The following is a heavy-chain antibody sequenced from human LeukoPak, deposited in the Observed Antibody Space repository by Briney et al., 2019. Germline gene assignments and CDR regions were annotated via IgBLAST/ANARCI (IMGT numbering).Heavy chain of an antibody. D-gene: IGHD2-21*02. J-gene: IGHJ4*02. CDR1: GYTFTSYG. CDR2: IDAGNGRT. CDR3: ARGIWSTTLTAYYLDY. V-gene: IGHV1-18*03. Sequence: GASVKVSYKASGYTFTSYGISWVRQAPGQGLEWMGWIDAGNGRTKYSPDFQGRVIISRDTSASIAYMELSSLRSDDMAVYYCARGIWSTTLTAYYLDYWGQGTLVTVSS.